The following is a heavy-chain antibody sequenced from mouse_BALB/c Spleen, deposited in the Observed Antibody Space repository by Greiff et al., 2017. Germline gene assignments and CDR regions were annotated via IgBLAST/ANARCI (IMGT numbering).Heavy chain of an antibody. CDR1: GYTFTDYN. V-gene: IGHV1S29*02. Sequence: EVKLVESGPELVKPGASVKISCKASGYTFTDYNMHWVKQSHGKSLEWIGYIYPYNGGTGYNQKFKSKATLTVDNSSSTAYMELRSLTSEDSAVYYCASNAYFDYWGQGTTLTVSS. CDR3: ASNAYFDY. D-gene: IGHD4-1*01. J-gene: IGHJ2*01. CDR2: IYPYNGGT.